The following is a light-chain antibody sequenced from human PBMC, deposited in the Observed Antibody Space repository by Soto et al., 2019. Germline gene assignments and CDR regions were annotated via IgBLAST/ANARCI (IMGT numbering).Light chain of an antibody. CDR3: SSYTSSSTYV. CDR1: SSAVGGYNY. V-gene: IGLV2-14*01. CDR2: GVT. Sequence: QSVLNQPASVSGSPGQSIAISFPGTSSAVGGYNYVSWYQPHPGKAPNLIIYGVTNRPSGVSNRFSGSKSGNTASLTISGLQAEDEADYYCSSYTSSSTYVFGTGTKVTVL. J-gene: IGLJ1*01.